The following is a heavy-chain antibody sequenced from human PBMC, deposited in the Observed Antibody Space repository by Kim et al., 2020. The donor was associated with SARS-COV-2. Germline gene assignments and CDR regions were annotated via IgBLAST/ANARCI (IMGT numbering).Heavy chain of an antibody. V-gene: IGHV3-33*01. D-gene: IGHD6-13*01. Sequence: YAASVKGRFTISRDKSKNTLYLQMNRRGAEDSAVYYCARAYSSSWYADYWGQGTLVTVSS. J-gene: IGHJ4*02. CDR3: ARAYSSSWYADY.